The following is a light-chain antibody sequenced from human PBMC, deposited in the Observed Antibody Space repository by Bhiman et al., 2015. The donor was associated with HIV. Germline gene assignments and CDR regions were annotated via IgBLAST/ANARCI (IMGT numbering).Light chain of an antibody. V-gene: IGLV2-14*03. J-gene: IGLJ2*01. CDR3: GSYTKSKTFI. CDR1: SSDVGGYNY. Sequence: QSALTQPASVSGSPGQSITISCTGTSSDVGGYNYVSWYQQHPGKAPKLMIFDVSNRPSGVSNRFSGSKSGNTASLTISGLQAEDEADYYCGSYTKSKTFIFGGGTKLTVL. CDR2: DVS.